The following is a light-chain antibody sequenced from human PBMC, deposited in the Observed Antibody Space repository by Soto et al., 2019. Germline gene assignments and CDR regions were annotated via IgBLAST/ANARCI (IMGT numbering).Light chain of an antibody. J-gene: IGKJ1*01. Sequence: EIVLTQSPGTLSLSPGERATHSCRASQSVSSSCLAWYRQKPGQAPSLLIYGASSRATGIPDRFSGSGSGTDFTLTIGRLEPEDFAVYYCQQYGSSPQTFGQGTKVDIK. CDR1: QSVSSSC. CDR2: GAS. V-gene: IGKV3-20*01. CDR3: QQYGSSPQT.